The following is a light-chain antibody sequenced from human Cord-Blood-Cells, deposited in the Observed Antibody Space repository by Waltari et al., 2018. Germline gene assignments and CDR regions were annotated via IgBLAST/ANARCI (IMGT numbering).Light chain of an antibody. CDR2: DVS. V-gene: IGLV2-14*01. CDR3: SSYTSSSTLVV. J-gene: IGLJ2*01. Sequence: QSALTQPASVSGSPGQSITISCTGTRSDVGGYNYVSWYQQHPGKAPKLLIYDVSNRPSGVSNRFAGSKSGNTASLTISGLQAEDEADYYCSSYTSSSTLVVFGGGTTLTVL. CDR1: RSDVGGYNY.